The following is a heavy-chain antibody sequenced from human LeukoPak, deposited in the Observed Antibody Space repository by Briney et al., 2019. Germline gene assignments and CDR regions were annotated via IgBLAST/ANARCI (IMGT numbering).Heavy chain of an antibody. CDR3: VRDGRGYSGGYFDY. J-gene: IGHJ4*02. CDR2: IRSKAYGETA. Sequence: GGSLRLSCRASGFSFGDHGMSWFRQAPGKGLEWVSFIRSKAYGETADYAASVKGRFTISRDDSKSVDYLQMNSLKTEDTAVYYCVRDGRGYSGGYFDYWGQGILVTVSS. D-gene: IGHD5-12*01. V-gene: IGHV3-49*03. CDR1: GFSFGDHG.